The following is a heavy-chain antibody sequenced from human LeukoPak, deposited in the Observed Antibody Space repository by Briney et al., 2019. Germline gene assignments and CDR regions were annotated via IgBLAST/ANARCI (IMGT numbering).Heavy chain of an antibody. V-gene: IGHV4-39*01. CDR2: IYYSGST. D-gene: IGHD3-9*01. Sequence: SEALSLTCTVSGGSISSSSYYWGWIRQPPGKGLEWIGSIYYSGSTYYNPSLKSRVTISVDTSKNQFSLKLGSVTAADTAVYYCARLGGLRYFDWLSKRHFDYWGQGTLVTVSS. CDR1: GGSISSSSYY. J-gene: IGHJ4*02. CDR3: ARLGGLRYFDWLSKRHFDY.